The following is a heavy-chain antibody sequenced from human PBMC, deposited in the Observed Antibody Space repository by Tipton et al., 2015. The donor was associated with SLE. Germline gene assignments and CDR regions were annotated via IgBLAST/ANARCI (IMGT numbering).Heavy chain of an antibody. CDR3: AGSGSYSPNAFDI. J-gene: IGHJ3*02. CDR2: IYYSGST. D-gene: IGHD1-26*01. V-gene: IGHV4-59*01. Sequence: TLSLTCTVSGGSISSYYWSWIRQPPGKGLEWIGYIYYSGSTNYNPSLKSRVTISVDTSKNQFSLKLSSVTAADTAVYYCAGSGSYSPNAFDIWGQGTMVTVSS. CDR1: GGSISSYY.